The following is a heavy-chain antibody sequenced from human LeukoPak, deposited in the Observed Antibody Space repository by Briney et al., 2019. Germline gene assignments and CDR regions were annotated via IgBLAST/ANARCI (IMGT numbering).Heavy chain of an antibody. Sequence: GGSLRLSCAASGFTFSSYAMSWVRQAPGKGLEWVSAISGSGGSTYYADSVKGRFTIPRDNSKNTLYLQMNSLRAEDTAVYYCARDSYDSSGYTDYWGQGTLVTVSS. D-gene: IGHD3-22*01. CDR1: GFTFSSYA. CDR3: ARDSYDSSGYTDY. V-gene: IGHV3-23*01. J-gene: IGHJ4*02. CDR2: ISGSGGST.